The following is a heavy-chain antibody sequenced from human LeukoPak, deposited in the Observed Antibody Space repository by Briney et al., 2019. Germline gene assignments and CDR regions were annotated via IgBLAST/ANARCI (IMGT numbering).Heavy chain of an antibody. V-gene: IGHV3-21*01. Sequence: GGSLRLSCAASGFTFSSYSMNWVRQAPGKGLEWVSSIGGSVSYIYEADAVKGRFTISRDNAKNSLYLQMNSLRAEDTAVYYCARATTEAGISATGTGYWGQGTLVTVSS. CDR3: ARATTEAGISATGTGY. D-gene: IGHD6-13*01. J-gene: IGHJ4*02. CDR2: IGGSVSYI. CDR1: GFTFSSYS.